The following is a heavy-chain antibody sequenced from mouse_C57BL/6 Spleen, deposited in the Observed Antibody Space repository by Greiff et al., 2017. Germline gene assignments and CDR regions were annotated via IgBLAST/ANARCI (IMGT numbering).Heavy chain of an antibody. Sequence: VQLQQPGTELVKPGASVKLSCKASGYTFTSYWMPWVKQRPGQGLEWIGNINPSNGGTNYNEKFKSKATLTVDKSSSTAYMQLSSLTSEDSAVYYCARSDYYGSFYYAMDYWGQGTSVTVSS. J-gene: IGHJ4*01. V-gene: IGHV1-53*01. CDR3: ARSDYYGSFYYAMDY. CDR1: GYTFTSYW. CDR2: INPSNGGT. D-gene: IGHD1-1*01.